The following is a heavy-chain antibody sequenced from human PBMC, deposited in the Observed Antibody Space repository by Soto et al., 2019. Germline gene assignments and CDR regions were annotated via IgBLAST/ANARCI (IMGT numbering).Heavy chain of an antibody. Sequence: EVQLLESGGNLVQPGGSLRLSCVASGFTFSNYVMSWVRQAPGKGLEWVSGISDSGGTTYSADFVKGRFTISRDTSEYTLYLQMNSLRAEDTSVSYGAKGWQVRGGQFDYWGQGTLVSVYS. CDR2: ISDSGGTT. V-gene: IGHV3-23*01. D-gene: IGHD2-15*01. J-gene: IGHJ4*02. CDR1: GFTFSNYV. CDR3: AKGWQVRGGQFDY.